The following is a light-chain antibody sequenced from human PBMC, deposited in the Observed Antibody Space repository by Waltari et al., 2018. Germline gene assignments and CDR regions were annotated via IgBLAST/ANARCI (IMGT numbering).Light chain of an antibody. Sequence: SSELTQDPAVSVALGQTVRITCQGDSLRSTYASWYQQKPGQAPVLVIYGKNNRPSGIPDRFSGSSSGNTASLTITGAQAEDEADYYCNSRDSSGPHVVFGGGTKLTVL. V-gene: IGLV3-19*01. CDR1: SLRSTY. CDR2: GKN. CDR3: NSRDSSGPHVV. J-gene: IGLJ2*01.